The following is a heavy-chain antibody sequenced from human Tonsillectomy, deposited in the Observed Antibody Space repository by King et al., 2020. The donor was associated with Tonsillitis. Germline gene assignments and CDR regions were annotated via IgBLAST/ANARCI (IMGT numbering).Heavy chain of an antibody. CDR1: GFTFSSYG. V-gene: IGHV3-30*18. CDR2: ISYDGSNK. Sequence: QVQLVESGGGVVQPGRSLRLSCAASGFTFSSYGMHWVRQAPGKGLEWVAVISYDGSNKYYADSVKGRFTISRDNSKNTLYLQMNSLRAEDTAVYYCAKGDAVTPTWNAFEIWGQGAIVTVSS. CDR3: AKGDAVTPTWNAFEI. J-gene: IGHJ3*02. D-gene: IGHD4-17*01.